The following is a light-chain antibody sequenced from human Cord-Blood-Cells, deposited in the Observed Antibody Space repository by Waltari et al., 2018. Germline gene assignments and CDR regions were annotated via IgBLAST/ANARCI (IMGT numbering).Light chain of an antibody. CDR3: QQSYSTIQALT. Sequence: DIQMTQSPSSLSASVGDRVTITCRASQSISSYLNCYQQKPGKDPKILIYAASSLQSGVPSRFSGSGSGTDFTLTISSLQPEDFATYYCQQSYSTIQALTFGGGTKVEIK. CDR2: AAS. J-gene: IGKJ4*01. CDR1: QSISSY. V-gene: IGKV1-39*01.